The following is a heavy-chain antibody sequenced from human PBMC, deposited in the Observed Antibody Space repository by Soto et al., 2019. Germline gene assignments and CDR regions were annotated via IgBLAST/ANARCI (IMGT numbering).Heavy chain of an antibody. Sequence: SETLSLTCAVSAGSISTTNWYVWVRQPPGMGLEWIGEIYHTGTTTYNPPLKSRVAMSVDTSKNQFSLRLSFVTAADTAVYYCATSSGSAYGLDVWGQGATVTVSS. CDR2: IYHTGTT. CDR3: ATSSGSAYGLDV. J-gene: IGHJ6*02. CDR1: AGSISTTNW. D-gene: IGHD3-10*01. V-gene: IGHV4-4*02.